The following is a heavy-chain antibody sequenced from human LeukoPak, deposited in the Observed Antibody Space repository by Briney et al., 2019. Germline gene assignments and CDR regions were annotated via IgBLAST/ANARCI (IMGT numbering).Heavy chain of an antibody. J-gene: IGHJ6*03. CDR3: ARGRGYGYGPLVRPYYYYMDG. Sequence: SSETLSLTCAVYGWSFSSYYWSWIRQPPGKGLEWIGEINHSGSTTYNPSPKSRVTISVDTSRNQLSLKLCSVTAADTAVYYCARGRGYGYGPLVRPYYYYMDGWGKVTTVTDSS. CDR2: INHSGST. D-gene: IGHD5-18*01. V-gene: IGHV4-34*01. CDR1: GWSFSSYY.